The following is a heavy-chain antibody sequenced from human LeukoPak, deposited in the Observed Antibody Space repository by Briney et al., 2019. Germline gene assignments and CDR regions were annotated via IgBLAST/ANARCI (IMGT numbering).Heavy chain of an antibody. CDR1: GGSISSGGYY. D-gene: IGHD5-12*01. CDR3: ARSPRGYSGYVAFDY. Sequence: SETLSLTCTVSGGSISSGGYYWSWIRQHPGKGLEWIGYIYYSGSTYYNPSLKSRVTISVDTSKNQFSLKLSSVTAADTAVYYCARSPRGYSGYVAFDYWGQGTLVTVSS. J-gene: IGHJ4*02. V-gene: IGHV4-31*03. CDR2: IYYSGST.